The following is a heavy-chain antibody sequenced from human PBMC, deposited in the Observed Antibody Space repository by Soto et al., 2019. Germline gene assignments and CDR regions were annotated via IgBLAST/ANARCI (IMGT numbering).Heavy chain of an antibody. CDR3: ARGGARSGFNY. CDR1: GFTVSSDY. Sequence: GGSLRLSCAASGFTVSSDYMNWVRQAPGKGLEWVSIIYSDGTIDYADSVKGRFTISRDNSKNTVYLQMNSLRVEDTTVYYCARGGARSGFNYCGQRTLVTVSS. D-gene: IGHD2-15*01. J-gene: IGHJ4*02. CDR2: IYSDGTI. V-gene: IGHV3-53*01.